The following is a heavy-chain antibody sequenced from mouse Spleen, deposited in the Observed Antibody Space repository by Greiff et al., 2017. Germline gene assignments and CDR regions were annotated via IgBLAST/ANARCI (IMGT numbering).Heavy chain of an antibody. J-gene: IGHJ4*01. CDR2: IVPETGST. V-gene: IGHV1-15*01. CDR1: GYTFTDYE. Sequence: VQLQESGAELARPGASVTLSCKASGYTFTDYEMSWVKQTPVHGLEWIGAIVPETGSTAYNEKFKGKAILTADKSSSTAYMELRSLTSEDSAVDYCTRGGDYWGQGTSVTVSS. CDR3: TRGGDY.